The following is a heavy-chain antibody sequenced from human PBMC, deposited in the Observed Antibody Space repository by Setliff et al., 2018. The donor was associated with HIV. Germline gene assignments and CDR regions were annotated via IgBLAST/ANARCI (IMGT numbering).Heavy chain of an antibody. D-gene: IGHD6-6*01. CDR3: ASEAWTSYRSSSGYYYYYMDV. Sequence: PSETLSLTCTVSGDSVGSASYYWSWIRQPPGKGLEWIGYIYYSGTTKYNPSLKSRVTISVETSKNQFSLKLSSVTAADTAVYYCASEAWTSYRSSSGYYYYYMDVWGKGTTVTVSS. V-gene: IGHV4-61*01. CDR1: GDSVGSASYY. CDR2: IYYSGTT. J-gene: IGHJ6*03.